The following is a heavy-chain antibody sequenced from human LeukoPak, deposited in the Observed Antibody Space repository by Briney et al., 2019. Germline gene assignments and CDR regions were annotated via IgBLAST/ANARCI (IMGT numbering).Heavy chain of an antibody. CDR1: GGSISSYY. Sequence: PSETLSLTCTVSGGSISSYYWSWIRQPAGKGLEWIGRIYSSGSTNYNPSLKSRVTISVDTSKNQFSLKLSSVTAADTAVYYCARVRASGGSSYAFDIWGQGTMVTVSS. CDR3: ARVRASGGSSYAFDI. CDR2: IYSSGST. V-gene: IGHV4-4*07. J-gene: IGHJ3*02. D-gene: IGHD6-6*01.